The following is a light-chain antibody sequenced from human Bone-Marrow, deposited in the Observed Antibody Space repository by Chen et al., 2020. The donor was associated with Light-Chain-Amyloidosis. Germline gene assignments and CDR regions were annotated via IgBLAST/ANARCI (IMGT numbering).Light chain of an antibody. Sequence: DIQLTQSPSFLFASVGDRVTITCRASQGISSYLAWYQERPVKAPNLLIYAVSTLESGVPSRFSGSGSGTEFALTISSLQSEDFATYFCQQYHTYPPWTFGQGTKVEIK. V-gene: IGKV1-9*01. J-gene: IGKJ1*01. CDR3: QQYHTYPPWT. CDR2: AVS. CDR1: QGISSY.